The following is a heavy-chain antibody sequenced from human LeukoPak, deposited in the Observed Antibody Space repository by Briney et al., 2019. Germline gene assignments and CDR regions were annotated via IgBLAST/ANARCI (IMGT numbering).Heavy chain of an antibody. CDR3: AKDLYPRGSGGSCYEN. Sequence: GGSLRLSCAASGFTFSTYAMTWVRQAPGKGLEWVSAISGSGGSTHYADSVKGRFTISRDNSKNTLYLQLSSLRAEDTAVYYCAKDLYPRGSGGSCYENWGQGTLVTVSS. D-gene: IGHD2-15*01. J-gene: IGHJ4*02. V-gene: IGHV3-23*01. CDR1: GFTFSTYA. CDR2: ISGSGGST.